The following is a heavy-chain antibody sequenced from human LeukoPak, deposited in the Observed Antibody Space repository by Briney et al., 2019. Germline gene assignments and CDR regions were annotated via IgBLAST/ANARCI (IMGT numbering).Heavy chain of an antibody. J-gene: IGHJ4*02. CDR3: TTESHLNYYDSSGYGY. Sequence: PGGSLRLSCAASGFTFSNAWMTWVRQAPGKGLEWVGRIKSKTDGGTPEYAAPVKGRFTISRDDSENTLFLQMNSLKTEDTAVYYCTTESHLNYYDSSGYGYWGQGTPVTVSS. CDR2: IKSKTDGGTP. D-gene: IGHD3-22*01. CDR1: GFTFSNAW. V-gene: IGHV3-15*01.